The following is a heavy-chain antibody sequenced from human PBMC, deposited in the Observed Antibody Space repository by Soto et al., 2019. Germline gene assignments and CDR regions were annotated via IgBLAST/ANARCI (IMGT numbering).Heavy chain of an antibody. CDR3: ARDRPGDEGDGFDI. CDR1: GLTVSSNY. V-gene: IGHV3-53*02. J-gene: IGHJ3*02. D-gene: IGHD3-10*01. Sequence: EVQLVETVGGLIQPGGSLRLSCAASGLTVSSNYMNWVRQAPGKGLEWVSVLYSGGSTHYAGSVKGRFIISRDNSKNTLYLQMNSLRVEHTAVYYCARDRPGDEGDGFDIWGHGTMVTVYS. CDR2: LYSGGST.